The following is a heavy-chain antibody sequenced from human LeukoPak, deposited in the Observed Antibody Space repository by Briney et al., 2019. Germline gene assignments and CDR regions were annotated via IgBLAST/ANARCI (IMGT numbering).Heavy chain of an antibody. D-gene: IGHD7-27*01. Sequence: SVKVSCKASGGTFSTYTINWVRQAPGQGLEWMGKIIPILDVTNYAQKFQGRVTIAADESTSTAYMGLSSRRSEDTAIYYWARGELGMEEVYFDYWGQGTLVTVSS. CDR3: ARGELGMEEVYFDY. CDR1: GGTFSTYT. V-gene: IGHV1-69*02. J-gene: IGHJ4*02. CDR2: IIPILDVT.